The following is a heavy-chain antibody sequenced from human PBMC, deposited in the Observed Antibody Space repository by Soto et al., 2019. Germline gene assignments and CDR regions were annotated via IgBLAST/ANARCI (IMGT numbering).Heavy chain of an antibody. J-gene: IGHJ6*03. CDR1: GFTFSSYA. Sequence: GGSLRVSCAASGFTFSSYAMSWGRQAPGKGLEWVSAISGSGGSTYYADSVKGRFTISRDNSKNTLYLQMNSLRAEDTAVYYCAKGPAAEPNYYYYMDVWGKGTTVTVSS. CDR2: ISGSGGST. V-gene: IGHV3-23*01. CDR3: AKGPAAEPNYYYYMDV. D-gene: IGHD2-2*01.